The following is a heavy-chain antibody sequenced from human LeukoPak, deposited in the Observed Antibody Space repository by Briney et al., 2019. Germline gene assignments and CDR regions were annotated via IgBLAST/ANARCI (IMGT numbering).Heavy chain of an antibody. V-gene: IGHV3-30*02. J-gene: IGHJ5*02. CDR2: IRYDGSNK. CDR3: AKDNPPMVQWLVRQDWFDP. Sequence: GGSLRLPCAASGFTFSSYGMHWVRQAPGKGLEWVAFIRYDGSNKYYADSVKGRFTISRDNSKNTLYLQMNSLRAEDTAVYYCAKDNPPMVQWLVRQDWFDPGGQGTLVTVSS. D-gene: IGHD6-19*01. CDR1: GFTFSSYG.